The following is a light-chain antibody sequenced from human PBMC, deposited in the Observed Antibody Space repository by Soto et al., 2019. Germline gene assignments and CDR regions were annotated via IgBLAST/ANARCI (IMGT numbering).Light chain of an antibody. CDR3: AAWDASLYGPV. CDR2: SNN. CDR1: SSNIGSNP. J-gene: IGLJ2*01. Sequence: QPVLTQPPSASGTPGQRVTISCSGSSSNIGSNPVNWYQQLPGTAPKLLLYSNNQRPSGVPDRFSGSKSGTSASLAISGLQSEDEADYYCAAWDASLYGPVFGGGTKLTVL. V-gene: IGLV1-44*01.